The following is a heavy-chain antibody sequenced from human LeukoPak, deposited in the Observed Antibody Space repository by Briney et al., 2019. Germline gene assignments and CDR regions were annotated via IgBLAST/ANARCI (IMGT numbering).Heavy chain of an antibody. CDR1: GFAIRDYV. Sequence: GGSLKLSCAASGFAIRDYVMSWVRQAPGKGLEWVSYIDPSGTALYYADSVKGRFTVSRDNGKNSLSLQLRSLRAEDTALYYCARAAYNWNWGQGTLVTVSS. V-gene: IGHV3-11*01. J-gene: IGHJ4*02. CDR3: ARAAYNWN. CDR2: IDPSGTAL. D-gene: IGHD1-20*01.